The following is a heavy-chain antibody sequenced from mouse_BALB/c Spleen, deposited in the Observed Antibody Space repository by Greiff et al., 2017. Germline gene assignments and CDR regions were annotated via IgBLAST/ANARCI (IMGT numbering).Heavy chain of an antibody. CDR1: GFSLTSYD. J-gene: IGHJ3*01. CDR3: VRDYYGSSYVEFAY. CDR2: IWTGGGT. V-gene: IGHV2-9-2*01. Sequence: VQLVESGPGLVAPSQSLSITCTVSGFSLTSYDISWIRQPPGKGLEWLGVIWTGGGTNYNSAFMSRLSISKDNSKSQVFLKMNSLQTDDTAIYYCVRDYYGSSYVEFAYWGQGTLVTVSA. D-gene: IGHD1-1*01.